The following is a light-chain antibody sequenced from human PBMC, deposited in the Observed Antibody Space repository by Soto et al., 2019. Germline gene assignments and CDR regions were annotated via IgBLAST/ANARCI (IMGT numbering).Light chain of an antibody. Sequence: DIQMTQSPSTLSGSVGDRVTITCRASQTISSWLAWYQQKQGKAPKLLIYKASTLKSGVPSSFSGSGSGTEFTLTISSQQPDDFATYYCQHDNSYSEAFGQGTKVELK. CDR1: QTISSW. V-gene: IGKV1-5*03. CDR2: KAS. CDR3: QHDNSYSEA. J-gene: IGKJ1*01.